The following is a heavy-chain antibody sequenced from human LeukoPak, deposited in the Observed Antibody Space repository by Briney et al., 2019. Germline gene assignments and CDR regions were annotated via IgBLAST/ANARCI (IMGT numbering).Heavy chain of an antibody. D-gene: IGHD3-16*01. CDR3: VRDGPPAVGGPRAFDI. CDR2: INWNGGSI. CDR1: GFTFDDYG. V-gene: IGHV3-20*04. J-gene: IGHJ3*02. Sequence: PGGALRLSCAASGFTFDDYGMSWVRQVPGKGLEWVSGINWNGGSIGYADSAKGRFTISRDNAKNSLYLQMNSLRADDTAVYYCVRDGPPAVGGPRAFDIWGQGTMVTVSS.